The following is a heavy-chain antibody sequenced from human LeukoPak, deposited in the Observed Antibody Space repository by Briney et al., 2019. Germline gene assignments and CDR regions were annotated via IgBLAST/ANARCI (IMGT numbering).Heavy chain of an antibody. V-gene: IGHV3-23*01. CDR3: GRSPEIYFMDV. Sequence: GGSLRLSCAASGFTFSSYAMNWVRQAPGKGLEWVSAITGSGGRTYYADSVKGRFTISRDNSKNTLYLQMTSLRAEDTAVYYCGRSPEIYFMDVWGKGTTVTVSS. CDR2: ITGSGGRT. D-gene: IGHD5-24*01. CDR1: GFTFSSYA. J-gene: IGHJ6*03.